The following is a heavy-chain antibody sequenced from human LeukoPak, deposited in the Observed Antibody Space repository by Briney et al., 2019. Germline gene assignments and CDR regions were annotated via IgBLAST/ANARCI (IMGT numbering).Heavy chain of an antibody. CDR3: AREGYDILTGPNNWFDP. CDR1: GFTFSSYW. Sequence: PGGSLRLSCAASGFTFSSYWMSWVRQAPGKGLEWVANIKQDGSEKYYVDSVKGRFTISRDNAKNSLYLQMNSLRAEDTAVYYCAREGYDILTGPNNWFDPWGQGTLVTVSS. CDR2: IKQDGSEK. D-gene: IGHD3-9*01. V-gene: IGHV3-7*01. J-gene: IGHJ5*02.